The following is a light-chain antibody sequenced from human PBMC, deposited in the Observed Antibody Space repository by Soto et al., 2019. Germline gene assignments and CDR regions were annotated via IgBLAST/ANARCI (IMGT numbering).Light chain of an antibody. CDR2: DVN. CDR3: SSYGGSDNLV. CDR1: SSDVGGYDY. V-gene: IGLV2-8*01. Sequence: QSALTQPPSASGSPGQSVTISCTGTSSDVGGYDYVSWYQQHPGKAPKLMIYDVNKRPSGVPGRFSGSESGNTASLTVSGLQAEDEADYYCSSYGGSDNLVFGGGTKVTVL. J-gene: IGLJ2*01.